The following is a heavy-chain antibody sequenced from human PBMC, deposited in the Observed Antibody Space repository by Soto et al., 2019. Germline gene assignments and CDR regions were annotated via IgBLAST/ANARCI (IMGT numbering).Heavy chain of an antibody. CDR3: ARGNSGDDDEFVY. J-gene: IGHJ4*02. V-gene: IGHV1-2*02. D-gene: IGHD5-12*01. CDR1: GYTFTGYY. Sequence: ASVKVSCKASGYTFTGYYIHWVRQAPGQGLEWMGWVNPNSGGTGYAQRFQGRVTMTRDTSINSVYMELSRLRSDDTATYYCARGNSGDDDEFVYWGQGTPVTVSS. CDR2: VNPNSGGT.